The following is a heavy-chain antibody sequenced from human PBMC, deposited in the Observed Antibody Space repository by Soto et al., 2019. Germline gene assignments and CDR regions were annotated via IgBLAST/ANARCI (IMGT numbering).Heavy chain of an antibody. V-gene: IGHV5-51*01. D-gene: IGHD6-19*01. Sequence: PGESLKISCKASGYSFTNYWIGWVRQMPGKGLEWMGTIYPGDSDTRYSPSFQGQVTFSVDKSINTAHLHWTSLKASDTAIYYCAIQHPLDSSAWYNWGQGTLVTVS. CDR1: GYSFTNYW. J-gene: IGHJ4*02. CDR2: IYPGDSDT. CDR3: AIQHPLDSSAWYN.